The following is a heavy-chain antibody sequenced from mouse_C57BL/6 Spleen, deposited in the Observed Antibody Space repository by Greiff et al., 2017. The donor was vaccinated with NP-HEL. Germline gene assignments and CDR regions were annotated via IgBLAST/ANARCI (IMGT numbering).Heavy chain of an antibody. CDR2: INPSSGYT. J-gene: IGHJ3*01. Sequence: QVQLQQSGAELAKPGASVKLSCKASGYTFTSYWMHWVKQRPGQGLEWIGYINPSSGYTKYNQKFKDKATLTADKASSTAYMQLSSLTYEDSAVYYCARDYYGSSSWFAYWGQGTLFTVSA. CDR1: GYTFTSYW. D-gene: IGHD1-1*01. V-gene: IGHV1-7*01. CDR3: ARDYYGSSSWFAY.